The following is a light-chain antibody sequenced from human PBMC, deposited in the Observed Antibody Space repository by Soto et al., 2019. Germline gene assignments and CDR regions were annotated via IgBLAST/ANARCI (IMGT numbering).Light chain of an antibody. J-gene: IGKJ5*01. CDR1: QSVSTY. Sequence: IVLTQSPATLSLSPGGRAALSCRASQSVSTYLAWYQQKPGQAPRLFIYDASNRATGIPARFSGSGSGTDFTLTISSLEPEDFAVYYCQQRSKWPITFGQGTRLEIK. V-gene: IGKV3-11*01. CDR3: QQRSKWPIT. CDR2: DAS.